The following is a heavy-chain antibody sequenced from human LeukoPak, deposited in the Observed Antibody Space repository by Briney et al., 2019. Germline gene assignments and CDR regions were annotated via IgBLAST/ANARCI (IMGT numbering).Heavy chain of an antibody. CDR2: ISSTTSTI. D-gene: IGHD3-9*01. Sequence: PGGSLRLSCAASGFTFSTYDMNWVRQAPGKGLEWVSYISSTTSTIYYADSVKGRFTISRDNAKNSLYLHMNSLRAEDTAVYYCARGPSLRYFDWLRADYWGQGTLVTVSS. J-gene: IGHJ4*02. CDR3: ARGPSLRYFDWLRADY. CDR1: GFTFSTYD. V-gene: IGHV3-48*01.